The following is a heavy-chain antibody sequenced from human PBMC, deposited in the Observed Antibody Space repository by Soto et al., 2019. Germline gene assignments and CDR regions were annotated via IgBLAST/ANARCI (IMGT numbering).Heavy chain of an antibody. D-gene: IGHD3-3*01. CDR1: GFTFSSYA. V-gene: IGHV3-23*01. J-gene: IGHJ5*02. CDR2: ISGSGGST. Sequence: SLRLSCAASGFTFSSYAMSWVRQAPGKGLEWVSAISGSGGSTYYADSVKGRFTISRDNSKNTLYLQMNSLRAEDTAVYYCAKTNGFYDFWSGRQGRFDPWGQGTLVTVSS. CDR3: AKTNGFYDFWSGRQGRFDP.